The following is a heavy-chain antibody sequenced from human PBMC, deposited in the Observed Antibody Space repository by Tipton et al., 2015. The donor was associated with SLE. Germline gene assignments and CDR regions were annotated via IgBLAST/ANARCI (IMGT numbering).Heavy chain of an antibody. CDR1: FFSISTYY. V-gene: IGHV4-59*01. CDR3: ARGSSAFEI. CDR2: IYYSGST. J-gene: IGHJ3*02. Sequence: TLSLTCTVSFFSISTYYWSWIRQPPGKGLEWIGYIYYSGSTNCNPSLESRLTISVDTSKNQFSLKLNSVTAADTAVYYCARGSSAFEIWGQATLVTLSS. D-gene: IGHD3-10*01.